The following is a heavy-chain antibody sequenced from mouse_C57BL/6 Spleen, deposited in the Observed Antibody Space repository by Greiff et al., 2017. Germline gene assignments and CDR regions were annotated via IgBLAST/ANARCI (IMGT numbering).Heavy chain of an antibody. CDR2: IYPGDGDT. CDR3: ARVLPYCLDY. CDR1: GYAFSSSW. J-gene: IGHJ2*01. D-gene: IGHD1-1*01. Sequence: QVHVKQSGPELVKPGASVKISCKASGYAFSSSWMNWVKQRPGKGLEWIGRIYPGDGDTNYNGKFKGKATLTADKSSSTAYMQLSSLTSEDSAVYVCARVLPYCLDYWGQGTTLTVSS. V-gene: IGHV1-82*01.